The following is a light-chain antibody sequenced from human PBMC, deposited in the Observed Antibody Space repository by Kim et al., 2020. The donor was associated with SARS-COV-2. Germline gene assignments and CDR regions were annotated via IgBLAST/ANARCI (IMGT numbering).Light chain of an antibody. CDR2: GAS. J-gene: IGKJ2*01. Sequence: EIVMTQSPGTLSVSPGERATLSCRASESVSSNLAWYQQRSGQAPRLLIYGASTRATGVPARFSGSRSGTEFTLTISNLQSEDFAVYFCHQYSDWPPGDTFGQGTKLEI. CDR1: ESVSSN. CDR3: HQYSDWPPGDT. V-gene: IGKV3-15*01.